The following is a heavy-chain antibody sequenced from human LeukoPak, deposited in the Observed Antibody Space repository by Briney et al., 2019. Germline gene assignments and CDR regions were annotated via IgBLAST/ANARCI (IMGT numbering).Heavy chain of an antibody. V-gene: IGHV4-61*02. CDR3: ARDWDN. CDR2: IYTSGST. J-gene: IGHJ4*02. Sequence: SETLSLTCTVSGGSISSGSYYWSWIRQPAGKGLEWIGRIYTSGSTNYNPSLKSRVTISVDTSKNQFSLKLSSVTAADTAVYYCARDWDNWGQGTLVTVSS. CDR1: GGSISSGSYY.